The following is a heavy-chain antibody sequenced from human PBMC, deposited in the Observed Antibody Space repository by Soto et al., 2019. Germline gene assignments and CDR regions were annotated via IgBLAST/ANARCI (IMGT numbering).Heavy chain of an antibody. Sequence: SETLSLTCSVSGGSIRSGDYYWSWIRQPPGKGLEWIGYIYYSGSTYYNPSLKSRVTISVDTSKNQFSLKLSSVTAADTAVYYCARGDAYYDILTGYLDPWGQGTLVTVSS. D-gene: IGHD3-9*01. CDR1: GGSIRSGDYY. V-gene: IGHV4-30-4*01. CDR2: IYYSGST. J-gene: IGHJ5*02. CDR3: ARGDAYYDILTGYLDP.